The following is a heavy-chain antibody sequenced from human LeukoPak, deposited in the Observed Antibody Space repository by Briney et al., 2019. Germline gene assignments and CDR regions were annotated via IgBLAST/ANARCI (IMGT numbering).Heavy chain of an antibody. CDR3: ARGRQNSGSYSDAFDI. CDR1: GFTFSSYS. J-gene: IGHJ3*02. CDR2: ISSSGSTI. Sequence: PGGSLRLSCAASGFTFSSYSMNWVRQAPGKGLEWVSYISSSGSTIYYADSVKGRFTISRDNAKNSLFLQMNSLGAEDTAVYYCARGRQNSGSYSDAFDIWGQGTMVTVSS. V-gene: IGHV3-48*04. D-gene: IGHD1-26*01.